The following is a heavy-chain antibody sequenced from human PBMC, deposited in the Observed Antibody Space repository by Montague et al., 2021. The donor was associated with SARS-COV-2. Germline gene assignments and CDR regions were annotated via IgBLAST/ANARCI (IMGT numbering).Heavy chain of an antibody. Sequence: SETLSLTCAVSGGSISSREWWSWVRQPPGKGLEWIGEIHQSESGRTNYNPSLKSRVTISIDQSKNYFSLNLTSMTAADTAVYYCARVAGGYYHDSSAYFDYWGQGSLVTASS. CDR2: IHQSESGRT. CDR1: GGSISSREW. V-gene: IGHV4-4*02. CDR3: ARVAGGYYHDSSAYFDY. J-gene: IGHJ4*02. D-gene: IGHD3-22*01.